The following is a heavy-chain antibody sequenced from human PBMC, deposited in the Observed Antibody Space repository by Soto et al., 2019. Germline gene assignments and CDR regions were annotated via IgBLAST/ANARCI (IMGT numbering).Heavy chain of an antibody. Sequence: ASVKVSCKASGYTFTSYDINWVRQATGQGLEWMGWMNPNSGNTGYAQKFQGRVTMTRNTSIGTAYMELSSLISEETAVYYCAGVASRRNKYSRSSRHLDYYYGMDVWGQGTTVTVSS. V-gene: IGHV1-8*01. CDR1: GYTFTSYD. J-gene: IGHJ6*01. D-gene: IGHD6-6*01. CDR2: MNPNSGNT. CDR3: AGVASRRNKYSRSSRHLDYYYGMDV.